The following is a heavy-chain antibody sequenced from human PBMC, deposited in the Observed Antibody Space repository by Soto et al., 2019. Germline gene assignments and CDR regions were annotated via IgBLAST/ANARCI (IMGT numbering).Heavy chain of an antibody. D-gene: IGHD3-22*01. CDR1: GFTYIKYA. CDR2: ISGDAGRT. J-gene: IGHJ4*02. CDR3: VKDTVVVINGGECDS. Sequence: EVQLLESGGALVQPGGSLRLSCAASGFTYIKYAMSWVCQAPGKGLEWVSGISGDAGRTFYADSVKGRFTISRDNSKNTVYLQMNSLRVEDTAVYYCVKDTVVVINGGECDSWGQGTLVTVSS. V-gene: IGHV3-23*01.